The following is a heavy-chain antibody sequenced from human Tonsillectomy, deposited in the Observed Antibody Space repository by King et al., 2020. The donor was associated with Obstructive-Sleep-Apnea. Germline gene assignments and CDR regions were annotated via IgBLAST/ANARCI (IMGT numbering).Heavy chain of an antibody. D-gene: IGHD5-12*01. V-gene: IGHV1-18*01. CDR2: ISAYNGNT. CDR3: ARVGYSGYDPGDY. CDR1: GYTFTGYG. Sequence: VQLVESGAEVKKPGASVKVSCKASGYTFTGYGINWVRQAPGQGLEWVGGISAYNGNTNFAPKSQGRGTVTTDTSTVTDYMELRSLRSDDTAVYYCARVGYSGYDPGDYWGQGTLVTVSS. J-gene: IGHJ4*02.